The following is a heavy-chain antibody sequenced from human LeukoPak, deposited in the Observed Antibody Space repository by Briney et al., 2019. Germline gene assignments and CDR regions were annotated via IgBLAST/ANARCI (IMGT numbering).Heavy chain of an antibody. D-gene: IGHD1-1*01. J-gene: IGHJ2*01. Sequence: GESLKISCKVFGYNFNNFWIGWVRQMSGEGLEWMGLIYPDDSDTRYSPSFQGQVTISADKSINTASLQWSSLKASDTAMYYCARVTTNWYFDLWGRGTLVTVSS. CDR3: ARVTTNWYFDL. CDR1: GYNFNNFW. CDR2: IYPDDSDT. V-gene: IGHV5-51*01.